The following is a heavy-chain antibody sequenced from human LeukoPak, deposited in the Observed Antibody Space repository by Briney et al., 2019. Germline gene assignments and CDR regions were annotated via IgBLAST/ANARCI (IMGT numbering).Heavy chain of an antibody. CDR1: GYSFTSYW. D-gene: IGHD3-10*01. Sequence: NHGESLKISCKGSGYSFTSYWISWVRQMPGKGLEWMGIIYPGDSVTRYSPSFQGQVTISADKSISTAYLQWSSLKASDTAMYYCARQSYYGSGIPDYWGQGTLVTVSS. J-gene: IGHJ4*02. CDR2: IYPGDSVT. V-gene: IGHV5-51*01. CDR3: ARQSYYGSGIPDY.